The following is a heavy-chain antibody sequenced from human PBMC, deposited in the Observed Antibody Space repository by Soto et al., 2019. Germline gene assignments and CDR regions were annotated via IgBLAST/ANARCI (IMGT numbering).Heavy chain of an antibody. D-gene: IGHD6-13*01. J-gene: IGHJ4*02. CDR2: IYYTGST. CDR1: GGSISSSDYW. V-gene: IGHV4-39*01. Sequence: QLQLQESGPGLVKPAETLSLTCTVSGGSISSSDYWWGWIRQPPGKGLEWIGSIYYTGSTYYNPSLSSRVIISADTSKTQFSLRLSSVTAADTAGYYCARQIGRGSWALDHGGQGTLVTVSS. CDR3: ARQIGRGSWALDH.